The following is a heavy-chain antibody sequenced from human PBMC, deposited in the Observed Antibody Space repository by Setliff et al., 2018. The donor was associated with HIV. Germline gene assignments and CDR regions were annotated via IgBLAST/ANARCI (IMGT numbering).Heavy chain of an antibody. V-gene: IGHV3-23*01. Sequence: GGSLRLSCASSGFTFSSYAMTWVRQAPGKGLECVAVISGSGGDTYYADSVKGRFVISREKSKSTLYLQMNSLTDADTALYYCVKVPGSGIVRYFDYWGQGTLVTVSS. CDR3: VKVPGSGIVRYFDY. CDR2: ISGSGGDT. D-gene: IGHD3-22*01. J-gene: IGHJ4*02. CDR1: GFTFSSYA.